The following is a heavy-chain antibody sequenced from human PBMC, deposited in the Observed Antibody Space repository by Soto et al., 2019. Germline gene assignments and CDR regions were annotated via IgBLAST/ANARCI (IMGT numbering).Heavy chain of an antibody. D-gene: IGHD6-13*01. CDR2: ISYDGSNK. V-gene: IGHV3-30*18. Sequence: PGGSLRLSCAASGFTFSSYGMHWVPQAPGKGLEWVAVISYDGSNKYYADSVKGRFTISRDTSKNTLYLQMNSLRAEDTAVYYYAKVGGYSGSWTDYWGQGTRVTVSS. CDR1: GFTFSSYG. CDR3: AKVGGYSGSWTDY. J-gene: IGHJ4*02.